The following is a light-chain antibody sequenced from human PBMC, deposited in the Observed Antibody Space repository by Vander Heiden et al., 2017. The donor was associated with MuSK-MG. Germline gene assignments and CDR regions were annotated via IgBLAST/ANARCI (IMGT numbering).Light chain of an antibody. Sequence: DIQLTQSSSSLSASVGDSVTLSCRASQAISHALAWYQQRPGSAPKLLIFATSRLEDGVPSRFSGSGYGTDYTFTISSLQPEDFATYYCQQYYFTPLTFGGGTKVEVK. CDR1: QAISHA. V-gene: IGKV1-NL1*01. CDR3: QQYYFTPLT. J-gene: IGKJ4*01. CDR2: ATS.